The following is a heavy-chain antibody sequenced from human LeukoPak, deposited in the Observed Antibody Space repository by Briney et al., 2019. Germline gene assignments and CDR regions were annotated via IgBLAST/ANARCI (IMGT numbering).Heavy chain of an antibody. CDR2: LDPGHGEK. V-gene: IGHV1-24*01. D-gene: IGHD3-22*01. CDR1: GYRLADVY. J-gene: IGHJ4*02. CDR3: ATYYGGDTAFDY. Sequence: GASVKVSCRVSGYRLADVYIHWARQAPGPGLEWMGGLDPGHGEKLYAQKFQGRVSMTEDTSTDTAFMELSSLRSEDTAIYYCATYYGGDTAFDYWGQGTLVTVSS.